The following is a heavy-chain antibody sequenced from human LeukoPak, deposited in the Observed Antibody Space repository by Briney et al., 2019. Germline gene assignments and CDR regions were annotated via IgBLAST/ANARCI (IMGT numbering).Heavy chain of an antibody. V-gene: IGHV3-53*01. J-gene: IGHJ4*01. CDR2: IYSGGKT. CDR1: GLGVSSNF. Sequence: GGSLRLSCAASGLGVSSNFMSWVRQAPGKGLEWVSVIYSGGKTFYADSVKGRFTVSRDNSMNTLSLQMSSLRAEDTAVYYCARGVDRWNYFDYWGHGTLVTVSS. CDR3: ARGVDRWNYFDY. D-gene: IGHD4-23*01.